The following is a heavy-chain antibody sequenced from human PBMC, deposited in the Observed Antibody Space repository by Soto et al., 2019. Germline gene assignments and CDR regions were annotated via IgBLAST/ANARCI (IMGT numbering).Heavy chain of an antibody. V-gene: IGHV1-69*01. CDR3: ARDHNGVNVFDY. J-gene: IGHJ4*02. Sequence: QVQLVQSGAEVKKPGSSVKVSCKASGGTFSSYAISWVRQAPGQGLEWMGGIIPIFGTANYAQKFQGRVTINADESRSTAYRGQSSVRYEDTDVYYCARDHNGVNVFDYWGQGTLVTVSS. D-gene: IGHD2-8*01. CDR1: GGTFSSYA. CDR2: IIPIFGTA.